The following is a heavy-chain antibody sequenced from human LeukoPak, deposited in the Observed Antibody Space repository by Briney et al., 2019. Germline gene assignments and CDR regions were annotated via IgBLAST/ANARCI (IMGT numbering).Heavy chain of an antibody. CDR2: INSDGSGS. Sequence: PGGSLRLSCAVSGFTFSSYWMHWVRQAPGKGVVGVSRINSDGSGSSYADSVKGRFTISRDKAKNTLYLQMNSLRAEDTAVYYCAGGSYCSGGSCRYEGGYWGQGTLVTVSS. CDR1: GFTFSSYW. D-gene: IGHD2-15*01. V-gene: IGHV3-74*01. J-gene: IGHJ4*02. CDR3: AGGSYCSGGSCRYEGGY.